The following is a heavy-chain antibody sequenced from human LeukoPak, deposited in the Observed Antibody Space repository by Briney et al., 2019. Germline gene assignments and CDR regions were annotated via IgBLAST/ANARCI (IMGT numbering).Heavy chain of an antibody. CDR1: GFAFSNYG. J-gene: IGHJ6*03. Sequence: GGSLKLSCEASGFAFSNYGMHWVRQAPGKGLEWVAVVWYDGGNKYYAKSVTGRFTVSRDNSENSLYLQMNSLRAEDTAVYYCARTVSGSADNYFRYFMDVWGIGTMVTVSS. V-gene: IGHV3-33*01. CDR2: VWYDGGNK. CDR3: ARTVSGSADNYFRYFMDV. D-gene: IGHD3-10*01.